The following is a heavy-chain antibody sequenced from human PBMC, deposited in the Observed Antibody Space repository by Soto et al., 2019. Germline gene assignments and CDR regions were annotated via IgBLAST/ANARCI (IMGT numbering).Heavy chain of an antibody. J-gene: IGHJ5*02. CDR2: IYYSGST. CDR3: ARDKGGSNWFDP. V-gene: IGHV4-31*03. Sequence: PSETLSLTCTVSGGSISSGGYYWSWIRQHPGKGLEWIGYIYYSGSTYYNPSLKSRVTISVDTSKNQFSLKLSSVTAADTAVYYCARDKGGSNWFDPWGQGTLVTVSS. CDR1: GGSISSGGYY.